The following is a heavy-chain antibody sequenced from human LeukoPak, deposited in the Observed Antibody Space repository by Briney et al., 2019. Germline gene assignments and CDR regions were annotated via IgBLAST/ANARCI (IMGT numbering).Heavy chain of an antibody. Sequence: ASVKVSCKASGYTFTGYYMHWVRQAPGQGLEWMGWINPNSGGTNYAQKFQGRVTMTRDTSISTAYMELSRLRSDDTAVYYCARDPNAYYYDSSGLDWGQGTLVTVSS. J-gene: IGHJ4*02. CDR2: INPNSGGT. V-gene: IGHV1-2*02. CDR1: GYTFTGYY. D-gene: IGHD3-22*01. CDR3: ARDPNAYYYDSSGLD.